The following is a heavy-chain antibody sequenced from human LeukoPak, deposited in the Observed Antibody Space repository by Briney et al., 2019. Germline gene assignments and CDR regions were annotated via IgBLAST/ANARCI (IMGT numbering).Heavy chain of an antibody. J-gene: IGHJ4*02. D-gene: IGHD5-24*01. CDR2: IYYSGST. CDR1: GGSISSYY. V-gene: IGHV4-59*01. Sequence: SETVSLTCTVSGGSISSYYWNWIRQPPGKRLEWIGYIYYSGSTNYNPSLKSRVTISIDTSKNQFSLKLSSVTAADTAVYYCARGDGYYYFDYWGQGTLVTVSS. CDR3: ARGDGYYYFDY.